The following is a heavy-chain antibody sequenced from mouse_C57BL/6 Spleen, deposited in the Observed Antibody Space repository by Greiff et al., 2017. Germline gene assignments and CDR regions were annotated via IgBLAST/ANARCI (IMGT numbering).Heavy chain of an antibody. CDR3: ARGGLGQAWFAY. J-gene: IGHJ3*01. CDR1: GYSITSGYY. D-gene: IGHD4-1*01. CDR2: ISYDGSN. V-gene: IGHV3-6*01. Sequence: EVQLQQSGPGLVKPSQSLSLTCSVTGYSITSGYYWNWIRQFPGNKLEWMGYISYDGSNNYNPSLKNRSSITRDTSKNQFFLKLNSVTTEDTATYYCARGGLGQAWFAYWGQGTLVTVSA.